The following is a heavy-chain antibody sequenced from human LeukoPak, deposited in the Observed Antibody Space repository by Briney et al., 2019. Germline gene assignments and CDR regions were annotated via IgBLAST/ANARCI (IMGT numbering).Heavy chain of an antibody. V-gene: IGHV3-48*01. CDR1: RFTFSSYS. CDR3: ARDPLYDYVYGPYYFDY. J-gene: IGHJ4*02. D-gene: IGHD3-16*01. CDR2: ISSSSSTI. Sequence: AGGSLRLSCAASRFTFSSYSMNWVRQAPGKGLEWVSYISSSSSTIYYADSVKGRFTTSRDNAKNSLYLHMNSLRAEDTAVYYCARDPLYDYVYGPYYFDYWGQGTLVTVSS.